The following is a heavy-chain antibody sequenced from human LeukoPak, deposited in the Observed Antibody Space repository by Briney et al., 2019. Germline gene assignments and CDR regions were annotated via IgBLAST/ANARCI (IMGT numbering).Heavy chain of an antibody. V-gene: IGHV6-1*01. Sequence: SQTLSLTCAISGDSVSINSAAWNWIRQSPSRGLEWLGRTYQRSKWYNDYAVSVKSRITINPDITKNQFSLQLNSVTPEDTAVYYCARSPSPYSSGWYFDYWGQGTLVTVSS. CDR2: TYQRSKWYN. D-gene: IGHD6-19*01. CDR1: GDSVSINSAA. CDR3: ARSPSPYSSGWYFDY. J-gene: IGHJ4*02.